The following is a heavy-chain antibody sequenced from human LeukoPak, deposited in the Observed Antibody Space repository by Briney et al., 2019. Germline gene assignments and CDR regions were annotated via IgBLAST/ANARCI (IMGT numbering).Heavy chain of an antibody. Sequence: SETLSLTCAVYGGSFSGYYWSWIRQPPGKGLEWIGEINHSGSTNYNPSLKSRVTISVDTSKSQFSLKLNSMTAADTSVYYCARGAQTYYDKAPVDYWGQGTLVTVSS. CDR3: ARGAQTYYDKAPVDY. D-gene: IGHD3-22*01. J-gene: IGHJ4*01. CDR2: INHSGST. V-gene: IGHV4-34*01. CDR1: GGSFSGYY.